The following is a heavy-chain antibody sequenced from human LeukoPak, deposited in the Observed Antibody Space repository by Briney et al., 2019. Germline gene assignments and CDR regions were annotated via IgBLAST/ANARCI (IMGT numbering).Heavy chain of an antibody. CDR1: GFTFSSYA. V-gene: IGHV3-23*01. Sequence: GGSLRLSCAASGFTFSSYAMSWVRQAPGKGLEWVSAISGSGGSTYYADSVKGRFTISRDNSKNTLYLQMNSLRAEDTAVYYCARDSAQWLVPPAFDYWGQGTLVTVSS. CDR3: ARDSAQWLVPPAFDY. CDR2: ISGSGGST. J-gene: IGHJ4*02. D-gene: IGHD6-19*01.